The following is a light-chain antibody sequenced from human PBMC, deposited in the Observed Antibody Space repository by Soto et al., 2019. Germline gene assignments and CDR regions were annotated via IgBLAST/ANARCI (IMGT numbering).Light chain of an antibody. CDR2: EVS. Sequence: QSALTKPASVSGSPGQSITISCTGTSSDVGGYNYVSWYQQHPDKAPKLMIYEVSNRPSGVSNRLSGSKSGNTASLTISGLQAEDEATYYCSSYTDSSTVIFGGGTKLTVL. CDR3: SSYTDSSTVI. V-gene: IGLV2-14*01. J-gene: IGLJ2*01. CDR1: SSDVGGYNY.